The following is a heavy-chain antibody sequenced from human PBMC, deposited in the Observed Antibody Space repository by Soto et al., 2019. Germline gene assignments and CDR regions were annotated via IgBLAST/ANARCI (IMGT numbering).Heavy chain of an antibody. CDR1: DGYISSNNYY. Sequence: SETQSLTCTVADGYISSNNYYWGWTRQPPRKGLEWIGSIYYSGTTYYNPSLKSRLTISVDTSKNQFSLKLSSVTAADTAVYYCARHRLLTPPVYWGQGTLVTVSS. D-gene: IGHD1-26*01. CDR3: ARHRLLTPPVY. J-gene: IGHJ4*02. CDR2: IYYSGTT. V-gene: IGHV4-39*01.